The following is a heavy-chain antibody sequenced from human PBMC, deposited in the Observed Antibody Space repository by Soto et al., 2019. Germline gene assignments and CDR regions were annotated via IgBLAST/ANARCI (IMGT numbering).Heavy chain of an antibody. V-gene: IGHV4-4*02. Sequence: PSETLSLTGAASGGSISSSNWWSWFRQPPGKGLEWIGEISHSGGANYNPSLKTRVTLSIDKSKNHFSLRVASVTPADTAVYYCARFNWVRGVSWFDPWGQGILVTVSS. J-gene: IGHJ5*02. D-gene: IGHD3-10*01. CDR1: GGSISSSNW. CDR3: ARFNWVRGVSWFDP. CDR2: ISHSGGA.